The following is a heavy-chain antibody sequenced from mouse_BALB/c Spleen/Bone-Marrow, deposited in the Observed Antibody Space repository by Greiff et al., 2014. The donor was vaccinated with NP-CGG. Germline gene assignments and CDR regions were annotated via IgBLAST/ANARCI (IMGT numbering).Heavy chain of an antibody. J-gene: IGHJ4*01. Sequence: VQLKQSGAELVKPGASVKLSCTASGSNIKDTYMHWVKQRPEQGLEWIGRIDPANGNTKYDPKFQGKATITADTSSNAAYLQLSSLTSEDTAVYYCAIYYGNYYAMDYWGQGTSVTVSS. CDR1: GSNIKDTY. CDR2: IDPANGNT. V-gene: IGHV14-3*02. CDR3: AIYYGNYYAMDY. D-gene: IGHD2-1*01.